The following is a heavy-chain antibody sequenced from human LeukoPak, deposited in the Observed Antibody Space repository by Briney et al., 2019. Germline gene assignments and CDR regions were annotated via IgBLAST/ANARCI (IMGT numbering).Heavy chain of an antibody. J-gene: IGHJ4*02. CDR2: IYYSGST. V-gene: IGHV4-31*03. D-gene: IGHD2-2*01. Sequence: PSETLSLTCTVSGGSISSGGYYWSWIRQHPGKGLEWIGYIYYSGSTYYNPSLTSRVTISVDTSKNQFSLKLSSVTAADTAVYYCARGVGCSSTSCYSDYWGQGTLVTVSS. CDR3: ARGVGCSSTSCYSDY. CDR1: GGSISSGGYY.